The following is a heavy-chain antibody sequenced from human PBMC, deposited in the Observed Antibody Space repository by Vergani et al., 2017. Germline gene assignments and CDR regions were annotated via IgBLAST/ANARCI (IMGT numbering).Heavy chain of an antibody. CDR3: ARVSPGDNSGWEPFDY. V-gene: IGHV1-69*02. D-gene: IGHD6-19*01. J-gene: IGHJ4*02. Sequence: QVHLEQSGTEVKKPGSSVKVSCKVSGDIFNNYTVTWVRQAPGQGLEWMVSIIPIIRLATSAQKFQDRVKITGDTSTNTVYMEMNNLRSEDTAVYYCARVSPGDNSGWEPFDYWGQGTLVTVSS. CDR2: IIPIIRLA. CDR1: GDIFNNYT.